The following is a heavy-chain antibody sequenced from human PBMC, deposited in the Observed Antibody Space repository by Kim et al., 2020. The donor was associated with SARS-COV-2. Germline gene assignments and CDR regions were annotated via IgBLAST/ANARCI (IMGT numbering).Heavy chain of an antibody. CDR3: AKESDAFDI. CDR2: TSYDERSK. CDR1: GFNFSSYV. V-gene: IGHV3-30*18. J-gene: IGHJ3*02. Sequence: GGSLRLSCVASGFNFSSYVMHWVRQAPGKGLEWVAVTSYDERSKYYADSVKGRFTISRDNSKNVLYLQMNRVRGEDTAVYYCAKESDAFDIWGQGTMVTV.